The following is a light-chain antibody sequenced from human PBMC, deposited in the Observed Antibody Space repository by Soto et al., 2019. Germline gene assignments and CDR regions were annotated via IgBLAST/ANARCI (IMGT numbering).Light chain of an antibody. Sequence: EIVLTQSPGTLSLSPGERATLSCRASQSVSISYLAWYQQKPGQGPRLLIYGASSRATGIPDRFSGSGSGTDFTLTISRLEAEDFAVYYCQQYGSSPLTFGQGTKLEIK. V-gene: IGKV3-20*01. CDR2: GAS. CDR1: QSVSISY. CDR3: QQYGSSPLT. J-gene: IGKJ2*01.